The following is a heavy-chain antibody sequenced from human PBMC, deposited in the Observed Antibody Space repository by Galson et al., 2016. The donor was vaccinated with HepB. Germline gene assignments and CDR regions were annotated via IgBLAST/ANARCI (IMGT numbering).Heavy chain of an antibody. J-gene: IGHJ4*02. CDR2: INEYVSEK. V-gene: IGHV3-7*03. CDR1: GFSISAYW. D-gene: IGHD2/OR15-2a*01. CDR3: VRDRLKSTY. Sequence: GSLRLSCAASGFSISAYWMSWVRQAPGEGLEWVANINEYVSEKYYVDSVKGRFTVSRDNAKNSVNLQMNSLRAEDTAVYYCVRDRLKSTYWGQGILVTVSS.